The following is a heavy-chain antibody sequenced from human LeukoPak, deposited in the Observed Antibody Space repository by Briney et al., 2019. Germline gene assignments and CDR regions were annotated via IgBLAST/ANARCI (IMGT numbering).Heavy chain of an antibody. CDR2: INPNSGGT. D-gene: IGHD1-1*01. V-gene: IGHV1-2*02. J-gene: IGHJ4*02. CDR1: GYTFTGYY. CDR3: ARERSGTTAWDY. Sequence: ASVKVSCKASGYTFTGYYMHWVRQAPGQGLEWMGWINPNSGGTNYAQKFQGRVTMTRDTSISTAYMELSRLRSDDTAVYYCARERSGTTAWDYWGQGTLVTVSS.